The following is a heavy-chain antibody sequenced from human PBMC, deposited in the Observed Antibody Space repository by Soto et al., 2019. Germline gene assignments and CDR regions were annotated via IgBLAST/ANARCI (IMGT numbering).Heavy chain of an antibody. CDR1: GGSFSGYY. Sequence: QVQLQQWGAGLLKPSETLSLTCAVYGGSFSGYYWSWIRQPPGKGLEWIGEINHSGSTNYNPSLKSRVTISVDTSKNQFSLKLSSVTAADTAVYYCARGRIVDIVATIMIPYRYWGQGTLVTVSS. D-gene: IGHD5-12*01. CDR3: ARGRIVDIVATIMIPYRY. J-gene: IGHJ4*02. V-gene: IGHV4-34*01. CDR2: INHSGST.